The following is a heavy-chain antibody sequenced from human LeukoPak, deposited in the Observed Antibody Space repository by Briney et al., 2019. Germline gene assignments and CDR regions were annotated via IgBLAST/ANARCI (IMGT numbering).Heavy chain of an antibody. J-gene: IGHJ6*04. CDR2: IYYSGST. CDR3: ARGTTPRDV. Sequence: SETLSLACTVSGGSISSYYWSWFRQPPGKGLEWIGYIYYSGSTNYNPSLKSRVTISVDTSKNQFSLKLSSETAADTAVYYCARGTTPRDVWGKGTTVTVSS. D-gene: IGHD1-1*01. V-gene: IGHV4-59*01. CDR1: GGSISSYY.